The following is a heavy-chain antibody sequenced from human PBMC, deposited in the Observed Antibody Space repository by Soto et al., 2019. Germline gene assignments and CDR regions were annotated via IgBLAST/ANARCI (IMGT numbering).Heavy chain of an antibody. CDR2: INPFDGSR. J-gene: IGHJ4*02. V-gene: IGHV1-46*03. Sequence: ASVEVSCKASGYIFTSYYIHWVRQAPGQGLEWMGWINPFDGSRMFAQAFQGRVTMTRDTSTSTVYMELSSLRSEDTAVYYCSRVDPGETSPFDHWGQGTLVTVSS. CDR1: GYIFTSYY. D-gene: IGHD3-10*01. CDR3: SRVDPGETSPFDH.